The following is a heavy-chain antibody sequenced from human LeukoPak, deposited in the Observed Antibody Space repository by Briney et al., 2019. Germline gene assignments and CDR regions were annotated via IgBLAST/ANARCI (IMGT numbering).Heavy chain of an antibody. J-gene: IGHJ3*02. CDR1: GFTFDDYG. V-gene: IGHV3-20*04. Sequence: GGSLRLSCAASGFTFDDYGMSWVRQAPGKGLDWVSGINWNGGSTGYADSVKGRFTISRDNAKNSLYLQMNSLRAEDTALYYCARGGYYYDSSGYYHDAFDIWGQGTMVTVSS. CDR2: INWNGGST. D-gene: IGHD3-22*01. CDR3: ARGGYYYDSSGYYHDAFDI.